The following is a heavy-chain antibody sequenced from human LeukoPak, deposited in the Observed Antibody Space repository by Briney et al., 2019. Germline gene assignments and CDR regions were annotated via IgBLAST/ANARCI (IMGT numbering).Heavy chain of an antibody. CDR1: GFTFSSYG. J-gene: IGHJ4*02. V-gene: IGHV3-30*18. D-gene: IGHD3-22*01. CDR3: AKDRGYYDSSGYSDY. CDR2: ISYDGSNK. Sequence: GGSLRLSCAASGFTFSSYGMHWVRQAPGKGLEWVAVISYDGSNKHYADSVKGRFTISRDNSKNTLYLQMNSLRAEDTAVYYCAKDRGYYDSSGYSDYWGQGTLVTVSS.